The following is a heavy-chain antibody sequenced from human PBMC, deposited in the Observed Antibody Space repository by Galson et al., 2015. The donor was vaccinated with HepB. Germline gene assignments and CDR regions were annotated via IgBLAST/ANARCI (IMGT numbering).Heavy chain of an antibody. CDR3: ARGKVGATAHFDY. D-gene: IGHD1-26*01. CDR2: IYYSGTT. CDR1: GGSFTSSY. V-gene: IGHV4-59*01. J-gene: IGHJ4*02. Sequence: ETLSLTCTVSGGSFTSSYWTWIRQPPGKGLQWIGFIYYSGTTNYNPSLKSRVTISVDTSKNQFSLKLTSVTAADTAVYYCARGKVGATAHFDYWGQGTLLTVSS.